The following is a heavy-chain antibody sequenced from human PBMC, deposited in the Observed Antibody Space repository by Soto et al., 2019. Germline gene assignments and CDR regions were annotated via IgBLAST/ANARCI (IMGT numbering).Heavy chain of an antibody. D-gene: IGHD3-9*01. CDR2: IIPIFGTA. CDR1: GGTFSSYA. V-gene: IGHV1-69*13. CDR3: ARGATHYDILTGYYRYYGMDV. J-gene: IGHJ6*02. Sequence: GASVKVSCKASGGTFSSYAISWVRQAPGQGLEWMGGIIPIFGTANYAQKFQGRVTITADESTSTAYMELSSLRSEDTAVYYCARGATHYDILTGYYRYYGMDVWGQGTTVTVSS.